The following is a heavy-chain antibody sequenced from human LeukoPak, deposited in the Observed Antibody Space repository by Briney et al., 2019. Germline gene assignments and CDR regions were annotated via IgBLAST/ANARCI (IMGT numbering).Heavy chain of an antibody. J-gene: IGHJ5*02. CDR3: ARDFQEWFDP. V-gene: IGHV1-2*06. CDR1: GYTFTSYY. Sequence: GASVKVSCKASGYTFTSYYTHWVRQAPGQGLEWMGRINPNSGGTNYAQKFQGRVTMTRDTSISTAYMELSRLRSDDTAVYYCARDFQEWFDPWGQGTLVTVSS. CDR2: INPNSGGT.